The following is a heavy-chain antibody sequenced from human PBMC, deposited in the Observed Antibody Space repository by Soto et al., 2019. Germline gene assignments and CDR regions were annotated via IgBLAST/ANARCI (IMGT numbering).Heavy chain of an antibody. Sequence: GGSLRLSCAASGFTFSSYWVHWVRQAPGKGLVWVSRINSDGSSTSYADSVKGRFTISRDNAKNTLYLQMNSLRAEDAAVYYCARDFFSGGSYPDYWGQGTLVTVSS. CDR2: INSDGSST. J-gene: IGHJ4*02. CDR3: ARDFFSGGSYPDY. D-gene: IGHD1-26*01. V-gene: IGHV3-74*01. CDR1: GFTFSSYW.